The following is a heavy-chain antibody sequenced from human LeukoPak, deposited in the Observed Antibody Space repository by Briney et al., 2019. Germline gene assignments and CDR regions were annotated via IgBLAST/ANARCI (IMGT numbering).Heavy chain of an antibody. J-gene: IGHJ4*02. CDR2: ISSSSSYI. V-gene: IGHV3-21*01. Sequence: PGGSLRLSCAASGFTFSSYEMNWVRQAPGKGLEWVSSISSSSSYIYYADSVKGRFTISRDNAKNSLYLQMNSLRAEDMAVYYCARVLPYSSSWYGEFDYWGQGTLVTVSS. CDR3: ARVLPYSSSWYGEFDY. CDR1: GFTFSSYE. D-gene: IGHD6-13*01.